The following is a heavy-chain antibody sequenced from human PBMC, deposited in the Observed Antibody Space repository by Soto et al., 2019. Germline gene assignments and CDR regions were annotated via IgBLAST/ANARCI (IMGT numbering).Heavy chain of an antibody. Sequence: QVQLQESGPGLVKPSQTLSLTCAVSGGSISSGGYYWSWIRQHPGKGLEWIGYIYYSGSTYYNPSLKSRVTISVDTSKNQFSLKLSSVTAADTAVYYCARGSVVAATLFDYWGQGTLVTVSS. CDR1: GGSISSGGYY. V-gene: IGHV4-31*11. CDR3: ARGSVVAATLFDY. CDR2: IYYSGST. D-gene: IGHD2-15*01. J-gene: IGHJ4*02.